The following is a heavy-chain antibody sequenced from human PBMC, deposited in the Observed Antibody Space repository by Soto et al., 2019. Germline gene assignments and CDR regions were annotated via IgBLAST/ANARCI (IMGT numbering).Heavy chain of an antibody. Sequence: NPSETLSLTCTVSGASISGFYWSWIRKSAGKGLEWIGRIYATGTTDYNPSLRSRVTISEDTSKNQFSLKLLSVTTADTAVYFCAAGEASSRNLAPYYLDFWGQGTLVTVSS. CDR2: IYATGTT. CDR3: AAGEASSRNLAPYYLDF. CDR1: GASISGFY. V-gene: IGHV4-4*07. D-gene: IGHD6-13*01. J-gene: IGHJ4*02.